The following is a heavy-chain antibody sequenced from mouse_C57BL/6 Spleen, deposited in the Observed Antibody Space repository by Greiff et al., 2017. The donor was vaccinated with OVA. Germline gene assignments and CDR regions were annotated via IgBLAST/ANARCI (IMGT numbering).Heavy chain of an antibody. D-gene: IGHD2-1*01. J-gene: IGHJ2*01. CDR2: IWSGGST. V-gene: IGHV2-2*01. CDR3: ARTLYGNHYFDY. CDR1: GFSLTSYG. Sequence: VKLVESGPGLVQPSQSLSITCTVSGFSLTSYGVHWVRQSPGKGLEWLGVIWSGGSTDYNAAFISRLSISKDNSKSQVFFKMNSLQADDTAIYYCARTLYGNHYFDYWGQGTTLTVSS.